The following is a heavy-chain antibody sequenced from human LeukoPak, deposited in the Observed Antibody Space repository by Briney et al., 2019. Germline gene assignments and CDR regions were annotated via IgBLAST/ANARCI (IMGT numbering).Heavy chain of an antibody. Sequence: SETLSLTCIVSGGSISPYYWSWIRQPPGKGLEWIGCIYYSGRTYYNPSLESRVTISVDMSKSQFSLRLTSVTAADTALYYCARKNDFEIWGQGTLVTVSS. CDR2: IYYSGRT. V-gene: IGHV4-59*01. CDR1: GGSISPYY. J-gene: IGHJ3*02. CDR3: ARKNDFEI. D-gene: IGHD2/OR15-2a*01.